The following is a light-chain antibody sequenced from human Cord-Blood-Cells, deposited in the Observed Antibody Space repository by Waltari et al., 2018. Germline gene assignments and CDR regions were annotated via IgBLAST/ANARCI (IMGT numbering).Light chain of an antibody. Sequence: QSALTQPRSVSGSPGQPVTISCLGTRRAVGGYNDVSWYQQHPGKAPKLKIYDGSKRPAGVPDRFSGSKSGNTASLTISGLQAEDEADYCCRSYAGSVYVFGTGTKVTVL. J-gene: IGLJ1*01. V-gene: IGLV2-11*01. CDR2: DGS. CDR1: RRAVGGYND. CDR3: RSYAGSVYV.